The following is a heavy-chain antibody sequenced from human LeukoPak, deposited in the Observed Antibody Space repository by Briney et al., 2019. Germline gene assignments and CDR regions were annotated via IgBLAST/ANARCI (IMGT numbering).Heavy chain of an antibody. CDR1: RFTFGTYE. CDR2: ISSGGSTT. J-gene: IGHJ4*02. V-gene: IGHV3-48*03. D-gene: IGHD2-2*01. CDR3: ARRYCSSTSCTLDY. Sequence: GGSLRLSCAASRFTFGTYEMNWVRQAPGRGLEWVSYISSGGSTTYYADSVKGRLTISRDNAKNSLYLQMNNLRGDDTAVYYCARRYCSSTSCTLDYWGQGTQVTVSS.